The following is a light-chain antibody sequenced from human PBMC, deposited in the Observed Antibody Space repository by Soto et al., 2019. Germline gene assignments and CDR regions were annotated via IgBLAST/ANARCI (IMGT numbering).Light chain of an antibody. CDR3: SSFTSSSTLDVL. CDR2: DVS. J-gene: IGLJ2*01. Sequence: QSALTQPASVSGSPGQSITISCTGTSSDVGGYNYVFWYQQHPGKAPKLMIYDVSNRPSGVSNRFSGSKSGNTASLTISGLQATDEAHYYCSSFTSSSTLDVLFGRGTKLTVL. CDR1: SSDVGGYNY. V-gene: IGLV2-14*01.